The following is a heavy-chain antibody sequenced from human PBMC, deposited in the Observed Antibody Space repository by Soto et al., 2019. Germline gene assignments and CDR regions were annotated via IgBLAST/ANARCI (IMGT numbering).Heavy chain of an antibody. CDR1: GGSFSGYH. CDR2: INHSGGT. V-gene: IGHV4-34*01. D-gene: IGHD2-2*01. J-gene: IGHJ4*02. Sequence: SETLSLTCAVYGGSFSGYHWSWIRQPPGKGLEWIGQINHSGGTNYNPSLKSRVTISIDTSKNQFSLKLSSVTAADTAVYYCARGLHQLPPGGYWGQGILVTVSS. CDR3: ARGLHQLPPGGY.